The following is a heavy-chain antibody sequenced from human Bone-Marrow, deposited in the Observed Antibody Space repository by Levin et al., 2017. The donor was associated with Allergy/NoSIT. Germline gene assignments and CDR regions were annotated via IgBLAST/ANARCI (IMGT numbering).Heavy chain of an antibody. D-gene: IGHD6-13*01. V-gene: IGHV3-9*01. CDR2: ISWNSGYT. CDR3: AKDPLADDSSWLLES. J-gene: IGHJ4*02. CDR1: GIRFDEFA. Sequence: GGSLRLSCVASGIRFDEFAFHWVRQGPGRGLEWVSGISWNSGYTHHADSVKGRFTVSRDNSKNTLFLEMNNLRAEDTAMYFCAKDPLADDSSWLLESWGQGTLVTVSS.